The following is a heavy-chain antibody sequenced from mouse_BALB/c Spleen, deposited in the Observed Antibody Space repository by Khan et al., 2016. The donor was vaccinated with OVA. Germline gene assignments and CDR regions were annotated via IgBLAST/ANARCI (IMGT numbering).Heavy chain of an antibody. V-gene: IGHV3-2*02. Sequence: EVQLQESGPGLVKPSQSLSLTCTVTGYSITSGYAWNWIRQFPGNKLEWMGYISYSGVTSYTPSLKSRISITRDTSKNQFFQQLNSVTTENTATYYCARGNYCGYYFDYWGQGTTLTVSS. CDR2: ISYSGVT. CDR1: GYSITSGYA. J-gene: IGHJ2*01. D-gene: IGHD1-1*01. CDR3: ARGNYCGYYFDY.